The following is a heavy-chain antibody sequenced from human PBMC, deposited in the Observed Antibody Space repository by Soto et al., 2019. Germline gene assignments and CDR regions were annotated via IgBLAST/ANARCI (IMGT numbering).Heavy chain of an antibody. CDR1: GYTFTGYY. CDR2: INPNSGGT. V-gene: IGHV1-2*02. J-gene: IGHJ6*02. Sequence: RASVKVSCKASGYTFTGYYMHWVRQAPGQGLEWMGWINPNSGGTNYAQKFQGRVTMTRDTSISTAYMELSRPRSDDTAVYSCARAVGAGLADTSYYYYGMDVWGQGATVTVSS. D-gene: IGHD1-26*01. CDR3: ARAVGAGLADTSYYYYGMDV.